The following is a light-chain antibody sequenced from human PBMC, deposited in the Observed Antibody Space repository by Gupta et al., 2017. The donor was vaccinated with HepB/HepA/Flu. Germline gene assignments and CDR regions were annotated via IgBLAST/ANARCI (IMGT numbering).Light chain of an antibody. CDR3: SSYTSSSTPYYV. V-gene: IGLV2-14*03. CDR1: SSDVGGYNY. J-gene: IGLJ1*01. Sequence: QSALTQPASVSGSPGQSITISCTGTSSDVGGYNYVSLYQQHPGKAPKLMIYDVSNRPSGVSNRFSGSNAGNTASLTISGLQAEDEADYYCSSYTSSSTPYYVFGTGTKVTVL. CDR2: DVS.